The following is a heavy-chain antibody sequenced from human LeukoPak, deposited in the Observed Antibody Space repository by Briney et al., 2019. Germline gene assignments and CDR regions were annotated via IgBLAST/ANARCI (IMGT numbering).Heavy chain of an antibody. CDR2: IYTSGST. CDR3: ARDEVWDPRFDP. J-gene: IGHJ5*02. D-gene: IGHD1-14*01. Sequence: SETLSLTCTVSGYSISSGYYWSWIRQPAGKGLEWIGRIYTSGSTNYNPSLKSRVTISVDTSKNQFSLKLSSVTAADTAVYYCARDEVWDPRFDPWGQGTLVTVSS. CDR1: GYSISSGYY. V-gene: IGHV4-61*02.